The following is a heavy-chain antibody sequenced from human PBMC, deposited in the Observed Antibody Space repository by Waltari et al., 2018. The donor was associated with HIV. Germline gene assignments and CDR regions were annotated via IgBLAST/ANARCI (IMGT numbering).Heavy chain of an antibody. Sequence: ESGGGRAKPGGTLKLSCSGYGFTFKTDSVSWIRRTPGRGRAWISSISDDSSFIYYAESVKGRFTVSRDKVRNSVFLQINDVRAEDTATYFCGAFLCAEDCRDGFDVWGQGTMVTVS. V-gene: IGHV3-21*06. J-gene: IGHJ3*01. CDR3: GAFLCAEDCRDGFDV. D-gene: IGHD2-21*02. CDR2: ISDDSSFI. CDR1: GFTFKTDS.